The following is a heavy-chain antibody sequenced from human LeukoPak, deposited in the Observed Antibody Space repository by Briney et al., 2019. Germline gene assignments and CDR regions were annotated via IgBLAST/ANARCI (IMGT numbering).Heavy chain of an antibody. CDR3: TREVVGTTIKNFDS. J-gene: IGHJ4*02. V-gene: IGHV1-46*01. D-gene: IGHD4-11*01. CDR1: GYSHTSDW. CDR2: INSGSGSV. Sequence: ASVKVSCKASGYSHTSDWMHWGRQAPGQGLEWMGAINSGSGSVSHAQKLQGRVTMTRDTATSTVYMELSSLGSEDTAVYYCTREVVGTTIKNFDSWGQGTLVTVST.